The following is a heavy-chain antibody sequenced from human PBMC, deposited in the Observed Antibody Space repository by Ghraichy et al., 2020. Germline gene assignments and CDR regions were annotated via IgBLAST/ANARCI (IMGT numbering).Heavy chain of an antibody. J-gene: IGHJ4*02. Sequence: SVKVSCKASGGTFSSSAISSVRHAACQGIEWMGGIIPIFGTANYAQKFQCRVTITADESTSTAYMELSSLRSEDTAVYYCARDPLGGDCSGGSCGDYWGQGTLVTVSS. V-gene: IGHV1-69*13. CDR2: IIPIFGTA. CDR1: GGTFSSSA. CDR3: ARDPLGGDCSGGSCGDY. D-gene: IGHD2-15*01.